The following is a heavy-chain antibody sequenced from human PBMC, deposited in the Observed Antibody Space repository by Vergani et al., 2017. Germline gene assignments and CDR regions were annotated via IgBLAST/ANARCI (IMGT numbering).Heavy chain of an antibody. J-gene: IGHJ4*02. D-gene: IGHD3-22*01. CDR2: ISGSGGST. V-gene: IGHV3-23*01. CDR3: AKARYDSSGSYIGGIFHN. Sequence: EVQLLESGGGLVQPGGSLRLSCAASGFTYSSSAMSWVRQAPGKGLEWVSNISGSGGSTYSGDAAKGRSTISTDNSKNTLYLQMNSLRAEDTAIYYCAKARYDSSGSYIGGIFHNWGQGTLVTVSS. CDR1: GFTYSSSA.